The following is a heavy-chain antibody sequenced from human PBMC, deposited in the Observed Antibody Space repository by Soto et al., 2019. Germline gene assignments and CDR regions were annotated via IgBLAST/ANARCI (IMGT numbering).Heavy chain of an antibody. V-gene: IGHV1-69*13. J-gene: IGHJ6*02. Sequence: ASVKVSCKASGGTFSSYAISWVRQAPGQGLEWMGGIIPIFGTANYAQKFQGRVTITADESTSTAYMELSSLRSEDTAVYYCARGDYGVIYYYGMDVWGQGTTVTVSS. CDR3: ARGDYGVIYYYGMDV. D-gene: IGHD4-17*01. CDR1: GGTFSSYA. CDR2: IIPIFGTA.